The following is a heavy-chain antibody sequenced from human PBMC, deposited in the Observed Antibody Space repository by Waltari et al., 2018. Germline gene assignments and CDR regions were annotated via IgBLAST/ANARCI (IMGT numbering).Heavy chain of an antibody. CDR1: GFTFSSYS. CDR3: ARRGDYYAFDI. Sequence: EVQLVESGGGLVQPGGSLRLSCAASGFTFSSYSMNWVRQAPGKGLEWVSYISSSSSTIYYADSVKGRFTISRDNAKNSLYLQMNSLRAEDTAVYYCARRGDYYAFDIWGQGTMVTVSS. V-gene: IGHV3-48*04. CDR2: ISSSSSTI. D-gene: IGHD3-16*01. J-gene: IGHJ3*02.